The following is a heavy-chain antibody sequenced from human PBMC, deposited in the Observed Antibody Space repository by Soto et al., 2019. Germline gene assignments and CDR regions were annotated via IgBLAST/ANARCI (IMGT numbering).Heavy chain of an antibody. CDR1: GHSIGSGDYY. Sequence: PSETLSLTCAVSGHSIGSGDYYWTWIRQSPGKGLEYIGYIYKSGRTYYNPSLKSRPVISLDTSKNQVFLRLTSLTAADTAMYFCARSLSSSSGYFDPWGQGTLVTVSS. V-gene: IGHV4-30-4*01. CDR3: ARSLSSSSGYFDP. J-gene: IGHJ5*02. CDR2: IYKSGRT. D-gene: IGHD6-6*01.